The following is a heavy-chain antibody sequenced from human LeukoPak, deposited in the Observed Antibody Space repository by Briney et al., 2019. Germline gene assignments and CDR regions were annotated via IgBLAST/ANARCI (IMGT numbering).Heavy chain of an antibody. CDR1: GFIFTSYG. Sequence: GGSLRLSCAASGFIFTSYGMHWVRQAPGKGLEWVSFIWYDGSDIDYADSAKGRFTISRDNSKNTLYLQMNSVRVEDTAVYYCVRDPSGMDAFDIWGQGTVVTVSS. CDR3: VRDPSGMDAFDI. J-gene: IGHJ3*02. D-gene: IGHD6-13*01. V-gene: IGHV3-30*02. CDR2: IWYDGSDI.